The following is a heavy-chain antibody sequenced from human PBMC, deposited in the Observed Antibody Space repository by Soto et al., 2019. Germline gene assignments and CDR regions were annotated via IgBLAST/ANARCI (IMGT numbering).Heavy chain of an antibody. Sequence: GGSLRLSCAASGFTFSSYAMSWVRQAPGKGLEWVSAISGSGGSTYYADSVKGRFTISRDNSKNTLYLQMNRLRAEDTAVYYCEKDIEVAGLTEYFQHWGQGTLVTVSS. V-gene: IGHV3-23*01. CDR3: EKDIEVAGLTEYFQH. J-gene: IGHJ1*01. D-gene: IGHD6-19*01. CDR2: ISGSGGST. CDR1: GFTFSSYA.